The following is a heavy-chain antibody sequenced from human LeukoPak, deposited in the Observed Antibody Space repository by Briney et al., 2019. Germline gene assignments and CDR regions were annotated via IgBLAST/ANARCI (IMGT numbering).Heavy chain of an antibody. D-gene: IGHD3-22*01. Sequence: GGSLRLSCAASGFTVSSNYMSWVRQAPGKGLEWVSVIYSGGSTYYADSVKGRFTISRDNSKNTLYLQMNSLRAEDTAVYYCAREHYDSSGYYRDYWGQGTLVTVSS. CDR3: AREHYDSSGYYRDY. CDR2: IYSGGST. CDR1: GFTVSSNY. J-gene: IGHJ4*02. V-gene: IGHV3-53*01.